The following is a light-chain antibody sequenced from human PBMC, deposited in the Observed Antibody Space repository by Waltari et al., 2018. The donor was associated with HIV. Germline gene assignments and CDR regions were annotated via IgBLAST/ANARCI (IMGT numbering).Light chain of an antibody. CDR3: QQYYSSPPT. CDR1: QSVLFSSNNKNY. J-gene: IGKJ1*01. V-gene: IGKV4-1*01. Sequence: DIVMTRSPDSLAVSLGERATINCKSSQSVLFSSNNKNYSAWYQQKPGQPPKLLIYWASTRESGVPDRFSGSGSGTDFTLTISTLQAEDVAIYYCQQYYSSPPTFGQGTKVEIK. CDR2: WAS.